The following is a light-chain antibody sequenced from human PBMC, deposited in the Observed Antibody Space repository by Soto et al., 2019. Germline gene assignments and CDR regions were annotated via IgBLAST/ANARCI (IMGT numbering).Light chain of an antibody. Sequence: ILTQSPGTLSLSPGERATLSCRASQSVSSNYLAWYQQKPGQAPRLLIYEASSRATGIPDRFIGSGSGSDFSLTISRLEPEDFAVYYCQQYGKSPGLFTFGPGTKVDIK. V-gene: IGKV3-20*01. CDR1: QSVSSNY. CDR2: EAS. CDR3: QQYGKSPGLFT. J-gene: IGKJ3*01.